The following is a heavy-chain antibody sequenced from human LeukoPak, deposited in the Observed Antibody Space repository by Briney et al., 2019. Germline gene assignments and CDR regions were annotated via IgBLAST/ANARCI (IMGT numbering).Heavy chain of an antibody. D-gene: IGHD4-17*01. CDR1: GGTFSSYA. J-gene: IGHJ4*02. CDR3: ARDPATGHGENDY. Sequence: GASVTVSFKASGGTFSSYAISWVRQAPGQGLEWMGGIIPIFGTANYAQKFQGRVTITADESTSTASMELSSLRSEDRAVYYCARDPATGHGENDYWGQGTLVTVSS. CDR2: IIPIFGTA. V-gene: IGHV1-69*13.